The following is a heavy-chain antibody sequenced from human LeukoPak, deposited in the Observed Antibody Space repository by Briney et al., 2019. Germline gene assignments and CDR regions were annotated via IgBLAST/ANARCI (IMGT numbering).Heavy chain of an antibody. D-gene: IGHD4-23*01. CDR1: GYSISSGYY. V-gene: IGHV4-38-2*02. CDR3: ASRGNSDY. Sequence: SETLSLTCTVSGYSISSGYYRGWIRQPPGKGLEWIGSIYHSGSTYYNPSLKSRAAISVDTSKNQFSLKLSSVTAADTAVYYCASRGNSDYWGQGTLVTVSS. CDR2: IYHSGST. J-gene: IGHJ4*02.